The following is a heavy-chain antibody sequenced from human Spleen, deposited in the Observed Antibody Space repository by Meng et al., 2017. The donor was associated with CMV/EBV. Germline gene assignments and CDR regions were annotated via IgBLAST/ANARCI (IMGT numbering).Heavy chain of an antibody. CDR3: ARLGVVITDFG. J-gene: IGHJ4*02. D-gene: IGHD1-20*01. CDR1: GFTFSDYY. Sequence: GESLKISCAASGFTFSDYYMSWIRQAPGKGLEWVSYISSSGSTIYYADSVKGRFTISRDNAKNSLYLQMNSLRAEDTAVYYCARLGVVITDFGWGQGTLVTVSS. CDR2: ISSSGSTI. V-gene: IGHV3-11*04.